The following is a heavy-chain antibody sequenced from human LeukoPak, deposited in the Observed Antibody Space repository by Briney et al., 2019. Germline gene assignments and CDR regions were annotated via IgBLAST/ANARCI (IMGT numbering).Heavy chain of an antibody. J-gene: IGHJ4*02. CDR3: ARGASYYAPFDY. Sequence: SETLSLTCAVYGGSFSGYYWSWIRQPPGKGLEWIGEINHSGSTNYNPSLKSRVTISVDTSKNQFSLKLSSVTAADTAVYCCARGASYYAPFDYWGQGTLVTVSS. V-gene: IGHV4-34*01. CDR2: INHSGST. D-gene: IGHD3-10*01. CDR1: GGSFSGYY.